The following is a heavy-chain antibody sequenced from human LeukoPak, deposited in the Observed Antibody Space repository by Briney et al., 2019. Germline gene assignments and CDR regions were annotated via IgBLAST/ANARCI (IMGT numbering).Heavy chain of an antibody. J-gene: IGHJ4*02. V-gene: IGHV4-39*07. D-gene: IGHD3-22*01. CDR3: ARGLGWLLPYYFDY. CDR2: VYYSGST. CDR1: GGSISSSSYY. Sequence: SETLSLTCTVSGGSISSSSYYWGWIRQPPGKGLDWIGSVYYSGSTYYNQSLKSRVTISVDTSKNQFSLKLSSVTAADTAVYYCARGLGWLLPYYFDYWGQGTLVTVSS.